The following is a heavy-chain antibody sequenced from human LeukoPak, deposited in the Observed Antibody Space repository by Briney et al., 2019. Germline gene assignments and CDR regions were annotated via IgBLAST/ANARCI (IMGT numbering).Heavy chain of an antibody. V-gene: IGHV3-21*01. Sequence: PGGSLRLSCAASGFTFSSYSMNWVRQAPGKGLEWVSSISSSSSYIYYADSVKGRFTISRDNAKNSLYLQMNSLRAEDTAVYYCARDPRPYSSSWPYYFDYWGQGTLVTVSS. CDR1: GFTFSSYS. D-gene: IGHD6-13*01. CDR2: ISSSSSYI. CDR3: ARDPRPYSSSWPYYFDY. J-gene: IGHJ4*02.